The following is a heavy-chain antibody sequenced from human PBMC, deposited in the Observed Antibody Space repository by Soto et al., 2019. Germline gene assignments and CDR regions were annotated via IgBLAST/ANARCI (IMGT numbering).Heavy chain of an antibody. Sequence: GASVKVSCKASGYTFTSYAMHWVLQAPGQRLEWMGWINAGNGNTKYSQKFQGRVTITRDTSTSTVYMELSSLRSEDTAVYYCARDSADTVTSYYGMDVWGQGTTVTVSS. CDR1: GYTFTSYA. J-gene: IGHJ6*02. V-gene: IGHV1-3*01. CDR3: ARDSADTVTSYYGMDV. D-gene: IGHD4-17*01. CDR2: INAGNGNT.